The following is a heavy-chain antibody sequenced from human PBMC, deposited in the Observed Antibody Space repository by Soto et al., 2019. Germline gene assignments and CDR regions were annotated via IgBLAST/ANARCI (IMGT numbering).Heavy chain of an antibody. CDR2: IYYSGST. D-gene: IGHD4-4*01. J-gene: IGHJ4*02. CDR1: GGSVGSGSYY. CDR3: ARVPVTPIPYYFDY. Sequence: SETLSLTCTVSGGSVGSGSYYWSWIRQPPGKGLEWIGYIYYSGSTNYNPSLKSRVTISVDTSKNQFSLKLSSVTAADTAVYYCARVPVTPIPYYFDYWGQGTLVTVSS. V-gene: IGHV4-61*01.